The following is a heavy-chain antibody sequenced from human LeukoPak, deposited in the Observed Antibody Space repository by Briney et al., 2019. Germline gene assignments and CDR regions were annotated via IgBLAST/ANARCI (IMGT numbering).Heavy chain of an antibody. Sequence: SETLCPTCTVSGGSISSSSYYWGWIRQPPGKGLEWIGSIYYSGSTYYNPSLKSRVTISVDTSKNQFSLKLSSVTAADTAVYYCARHGEGYSYGHSLDYWGQGTLVTVSS. J-gene: IGHJ4*02. CDR2: IYYSGST. D-gene: IGHD5-18*01. V-gene: IGHV4-39*01. CDR3: ARHGEGYSYGHSLDY. CDR1: GGSISSSSYY.